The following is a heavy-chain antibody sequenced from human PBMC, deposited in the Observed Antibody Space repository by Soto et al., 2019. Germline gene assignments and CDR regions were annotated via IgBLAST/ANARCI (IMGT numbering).Heavy chain of an antibody. V-gene: IGHV1-69*06. CDR1: GGTFSSYA. J-gene: IGHJ1*01. CDR3: ASPRGAPGHFQH. CDR2: IIPIFGTA. Sequence: SVKVSCKASGGTFSSYAISWVRQAPGQGLEWMGGIIPIFGTANYAQKFQGRATITADKSTSTAYMELSSLRSEDTAVYYCASPRGAPGHFQHWGQGTLVTVSS.